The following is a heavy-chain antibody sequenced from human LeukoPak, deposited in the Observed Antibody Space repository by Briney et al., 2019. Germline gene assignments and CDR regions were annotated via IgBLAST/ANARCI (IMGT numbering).Heavy chain of an antibody. V-gene: IGHV3-23*01. CDR2: ISGSGGST. D-gene: IGHD5-12*01. Sequence: GGSLRLSCAASGFTFSSYAMSWVRQAPGKGLEWVSSISGSGGSTYCADSVKGRFTISRDNLKNTLYLQMHSLRAEDTAVYYCAKGCFDWSIGYFDLWGRGTLVTVSS. CDR3: AKGCFDWSIGYFDL. J-gene: IGHJ2*01. CDR1: GFTFSSYA.